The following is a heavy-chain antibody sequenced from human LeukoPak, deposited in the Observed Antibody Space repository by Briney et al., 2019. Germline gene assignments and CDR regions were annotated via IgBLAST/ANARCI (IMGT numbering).Heavy chain of an antibody. D-gene: IGHD3-22*01. V-gene: IGHV1-2*02. CDR2: INPNSGGT. J-gene: IGHJ4*02. CDR1: GYTFTGYY. Sequence: ASVKVSCKASGYTFTGYYMHWVRQAPGQGLEWMGWINPNSGGTNYAQKFQGRVTMTRDTSISTAYMELSRLRSDDTAVYYCARDVERGYYDSSGYGLDAWGQGTLVTVSS. CDR3: ARDVERGYYDSSGYGLDA.